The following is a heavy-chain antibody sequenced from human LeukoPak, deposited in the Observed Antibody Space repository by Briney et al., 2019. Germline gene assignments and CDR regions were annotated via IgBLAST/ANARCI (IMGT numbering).Heavy chain of an antibody. V-gene: IGHV4-59*02. CDR1: GGSVSSYY. Sequence: SETLSLTCTVSGGSVSSYYWNWIRQPPGKGLEWVGYIYYSGSTNYNPSLKSRVTISVDTSKNQFSLKLNSVTAADAAVYYCARWDSGSYFLDYWGQGTLVTVSS. J-gene: IGHJ4*02. CDR2: IYYSGST. D-gene: IGHD1-26*01. CDR3: ARWDSGSYFLDY.